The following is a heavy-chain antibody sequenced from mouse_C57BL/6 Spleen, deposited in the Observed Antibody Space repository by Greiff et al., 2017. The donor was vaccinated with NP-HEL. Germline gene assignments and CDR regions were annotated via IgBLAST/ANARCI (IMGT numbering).Heavy chain of an antibody. Sequence: EVMLVESGGGLVQPGGSLKLSCAASGFTFSDYGMAWVRQAPRKGPEWVAFISNLAYSIYYADTVTGRFTISRENAKNTLYLEMSSLRSEDTAMDYCARGAYYSNWDYAMDYWGQGTSVTVSS. CDR1: GFTFSDYG. D-gene: IGHD2-5*01. V-gene: IGHV5-15*04. CDR3: ARGAYYSNWDYAMDY. J-gene: IGHJ4*01. CDR2: ISNLAYSI.